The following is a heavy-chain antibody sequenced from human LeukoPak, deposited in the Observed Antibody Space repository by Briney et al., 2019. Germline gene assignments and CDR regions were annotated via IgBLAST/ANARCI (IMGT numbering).Heavy chain of an antibody. D-gene: IGHD6-19*01. V-gene: IGHV3-7*03. Sequence: PGGSLRLSCAASGFPFTGYWMTWVRQAPGKGLEWVANIKEDGTQTHYVDSVKGRFTISRDNAQNSLYLQMNSLRAEDTAVYYCAKDLGTYSSGWLVYWGQGTLVTVSS. CDR1: GFPFTGYW. CDR3: AKDLGTYSSGWLVY. CDR2: IKEDGTQT. J-gene: IGHJ4*02.